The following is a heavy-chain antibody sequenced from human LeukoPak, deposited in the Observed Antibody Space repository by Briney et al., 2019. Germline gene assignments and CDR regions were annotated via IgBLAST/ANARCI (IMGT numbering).Heavy chain of an antibody. CDR2: INHSGST. J-gene: IGHJ4*02. CDR3: AREEWELSSNFDY. Sequence: SETLSLTCAVYGGSFSGYYWSWIRQPPGKGLEWIGEINHSGSTSYNPSLKSRVTISVDTSKNQFSLKLSSVTAADTAVYYCAREEWELSSNFDYWGQGTLVTVSS. D-gene: IGHD1-26*01. CDR1: GGSFSGYY. V-gene: IGHV4-34*01.